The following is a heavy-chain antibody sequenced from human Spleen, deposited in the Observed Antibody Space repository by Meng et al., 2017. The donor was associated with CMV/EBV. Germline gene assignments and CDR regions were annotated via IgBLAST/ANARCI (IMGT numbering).Heavy chain of an antibody. V-gene: IGHV4-59*01. J-gene: IGHJ6*02. CDR2: IYYSGST. CDR1: GGSISSYY. D-gene: IGHD3-3*01. CDR3: AARRLRFLEWFWDYGMDV. Sequence: SETLSLTCTVSGGSISSYYWSWIRQPPGKGLEWIGYIYYSGSTNYNPSLKSRVTISVDTSKNQFSLKLSSVTAADTAVYYCAARRLRFLEWFWDYGMDVWGQGTTVTVS.